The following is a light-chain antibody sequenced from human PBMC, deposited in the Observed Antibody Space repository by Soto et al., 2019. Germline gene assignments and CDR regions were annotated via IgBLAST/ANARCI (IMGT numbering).Light chain of an antibody. Sequence: QSVLTQPASVSGSPGQSITISCTGTSSDVGSYNLVSWYQQHPGKAPKLMIYEGSKRPSGVSNRFSGSKSGNTASLTISGLQAEDEADYYCSSYAGSSTFEGVFGGGTKLTVL. V-gene: IGLV2-23*03. CDR2: EGS. CDR3: SSYAGSSTFEGV. CDR1: SSDVGSYNL. J-gene: IGLJ2*01.